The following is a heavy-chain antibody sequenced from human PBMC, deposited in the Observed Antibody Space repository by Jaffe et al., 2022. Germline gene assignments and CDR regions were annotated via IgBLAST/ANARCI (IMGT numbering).Heavy chain of an antibody. J-gene: IGHJ5*02. CDR3: ARGRGSGSYWVESWFDP. CDR1: GFTFSSYS. D-gene: IGHD3-10*01. CDR2: ISSSSSTI. Sequence: EVQLVESGGGLVQPGGSLRLSCAASGFTFSSYSMNWVRQAPGKGLEWVSYISSSSSTIYYADSVKGRFTISRDNAKNSLYLQMNSLRAEDTAVYYCARGRGSGSYWVESWFDPWGQGTLVTVSS. V-gene: IGHV3-48*01.